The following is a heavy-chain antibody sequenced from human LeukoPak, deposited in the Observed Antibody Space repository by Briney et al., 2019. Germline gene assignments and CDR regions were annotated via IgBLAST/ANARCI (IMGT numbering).Heavy chain of an antibody. CDR3: ARDVDYANPRHDY. V-gene: IGHV3-7*01. CDR2: INLDGSQK. D-gene: IGHD4/OR15-4a*01. Sequence: GGSLRLSCATSGFTIFNYWMSWVRQAPGKGLEWVANINLDGSQKYYVDSLKGRFTISRDNAKNSVYLQMNSLRAEDTAVYYCARDVDYANPRHDYWGQGTLVTVSS. CDR1: GFTIFNYW. J-gene: IGHJ4*02.